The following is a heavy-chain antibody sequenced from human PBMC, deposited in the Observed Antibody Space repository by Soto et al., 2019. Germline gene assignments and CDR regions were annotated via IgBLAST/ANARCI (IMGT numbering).Heavy chain of an antibody. CDR2: ISSSSSYI. CDR1: GFTFSSYS. V-gene: IGHV3-21*01. Sequence: GGSLRLSCAASGFTFSSYSMNWVRQAPGKGLEWVSSISSSSSYIYYADSVKGRFTISRDNAKNSLYLQMNSLRAEDTAVYYCARVVFPSWSHYNSNFDYWGQGSLVPV. J-gene: IGHJ4*02. D-gene: IGHD3-10*01. CDR3: ARVVFPSWSHYNSNFDY.